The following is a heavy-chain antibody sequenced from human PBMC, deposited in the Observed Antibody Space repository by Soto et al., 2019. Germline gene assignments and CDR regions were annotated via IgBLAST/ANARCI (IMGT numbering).Heavy chain of an antibody. CDR3: ARAATLSAARPYYYYYYGTDV. V-gene: IGHV1-18*04. J-gene: IGHJ6*02. CDR2: ISAYNGNT. CDR1: GYTFTSYG. D-gene: IGHD6-6*01. Sequence: ASVKVSCKASGYTFTSYGISWVRQAPGQGLEWMGWISAYNGNTNYAQKLQGRVTMATDTSTSTAYMELRSLRSDDTAVYYCARAATLSAARPYYYYYYGTDVWGQGTTVTVSS.